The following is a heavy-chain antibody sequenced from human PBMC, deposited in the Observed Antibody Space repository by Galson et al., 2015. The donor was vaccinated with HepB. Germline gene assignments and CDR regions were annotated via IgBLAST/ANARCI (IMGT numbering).Heavy chain of an antibody. CDR2: IKQDGSGK. Sequence: SLRLSCAASGFTFSNYWVSWVRQAPGKGLEWVANIKQDGSGKYYVDSVKGRFTISRDNAKNSLYLQMNSLRAEDTAVYYCARDLTVGATLDYWGQGTLVTVSS. CDR3: ARDLTVGATLDY. D-gene: IGHD1-26*01. CDR1: GFTFSNYW. V-gene: IGHV3-7*01. J-gene: IGHJ4*02.